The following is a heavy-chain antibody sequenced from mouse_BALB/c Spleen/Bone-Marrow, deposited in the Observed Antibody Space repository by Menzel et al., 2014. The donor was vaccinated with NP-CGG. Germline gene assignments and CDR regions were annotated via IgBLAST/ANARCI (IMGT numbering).Heavy chain of an antibody. V-gene: IGHV1-80*01. Sequence: QVQLQQSGAELVRPGSSVKISCKASGYAFSSYWMNWVKQRPGQGLEWIGQIYPGDGDTNYNGKFKGKATLTADKSSSTAYMHLSNLTTEDSAVYFCARGGYYCGSSYVDYWGQGTTLTVSS. CDR3: ARGGYYCGSSYVDY. CDR1: GYAFSSYW. D-gene: IGHD1-1*01. J-gene: IGHJ2*01. CDR2: IYPGDGDT.